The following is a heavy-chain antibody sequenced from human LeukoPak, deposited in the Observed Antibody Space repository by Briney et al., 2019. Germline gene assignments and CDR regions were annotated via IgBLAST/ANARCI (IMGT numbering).Heavy chain of an antibody. CDR3: ARLNRQWLVRLYNWFDP. Sequence: PSETLSLTCAVYGGSFSGYYWSWIRQPPGKGLEWSGEINHSGSTNYNPSLKRRVTISVDTSKNQFSLKLSSVTAADTAVYYCARLNRQWLVRLYNWFDPWGQGTLVTVSS. J-gene: IGHJ5*02. CDR2: INHSGST. CDR1: GGSFSGYY. D-gene: IGHD6-19*01. V-gene: IGHV4-34*01.